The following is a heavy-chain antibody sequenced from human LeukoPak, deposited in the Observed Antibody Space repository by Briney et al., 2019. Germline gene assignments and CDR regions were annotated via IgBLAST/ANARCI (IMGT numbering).Heavy chain of an antibody. CDR2: INPNSGGT. D-gene: IGHD3-3*01. CDR3: ARDEIKGLRFLGY. J-gene: IGHJ4*02. Sequence: EASVKVSCKASGYTFTGYYIHWVRQAPGQGLEWMGWINPNSGGTNYAQKFQGRVTTTRDTSISTVYMELRRLRSDDTAVYYCARDEIKGLRFLGYWGQGTLVTVSS. CDR1: GYTFTGYY. V-gene: IGHV1-2*02.